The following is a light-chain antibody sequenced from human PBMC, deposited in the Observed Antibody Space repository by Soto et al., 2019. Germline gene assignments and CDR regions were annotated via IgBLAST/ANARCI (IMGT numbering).Light chain of an antibody. Sequence: QSALTQPASVSGSPGQPITISCTGTSSDVGSYNLVSWYQQHPGKAPKLMIYEGTKRPSGVSNRFSGSKSGNTASLTISRLQAEDEADYYCCSYVGSSSFANWVFGGGTQLTVL. CDR3: CSYVGSSSFANWV. CDR2: EGT. CDR1: SSDVGSYNL. J-gene: IGLJ3*02. V-gene: IGLV2-23*03.